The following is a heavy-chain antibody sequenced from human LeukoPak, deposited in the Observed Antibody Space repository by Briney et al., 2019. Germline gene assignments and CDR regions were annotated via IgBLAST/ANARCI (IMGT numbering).Heavy chain of an antibody. V-gene: IGHV3-30*02. Sequence: GGSLRLSCAASGFTFSTSGMHWVRQAPGKGLGWVAFIRYDGSSAFYADSVKGRFTISRDNSKNTVFLQMNSLRGEDAALYYCASDGRRSGSYSNYFDYWGQGTLVTVSS. CDR2: IRYDGSSA. CDR3: ASDGRRSGSYSNYFDY. CDR1: GFTFSTSG. J-gene: IGHJ4*02. D-gene: IGHD3-10*01.